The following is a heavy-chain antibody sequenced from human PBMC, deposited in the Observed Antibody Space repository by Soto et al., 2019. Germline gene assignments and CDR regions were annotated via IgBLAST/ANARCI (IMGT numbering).Heavy chain of an antibody. D-gene: IGHD6-13*01. CDR3: ASVYAAAGPTDDVFDI. V-gene: IGHV4-31*03. J-gene: IGHJ3*02. CDR1: GGSISSGGYY. Sequence: QVQLQESGPGLVKPSQTLSLTCTVSGGSISSGGYYWSWIRQHPGKGLEWIGYIYYSGSTYYNPPLKGRLTISVDTSKNPFSLKLASVTAADAAFYYWASVYAAAGPTDDVFDIGGQGKMAPVS. CDR2: IYYSGST.